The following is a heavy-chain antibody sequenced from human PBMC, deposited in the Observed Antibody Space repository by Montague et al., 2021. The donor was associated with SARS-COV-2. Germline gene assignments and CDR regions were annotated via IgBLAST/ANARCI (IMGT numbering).Heavy chain of an antibody. D-gene: IGHD3-9*01. CDR1: GFSLSTSGMC. CDR3: ARTTYDIVTGTRIAFDY. V-gene: IGHV2-70*11. CDR2: IDWDDDK. Sequence: PALVKPTQTLTLTCTFSGFSLSTSGMCVSWIRQPPGKALEWLARIDWDDDKYYSTSLKTRLTISKDTSKNQVVLTMANMDPVDTATYYCARTTYDIVTGTRIAFDYWGQGTLVTVSS. J-gene: IGHJ4*02.